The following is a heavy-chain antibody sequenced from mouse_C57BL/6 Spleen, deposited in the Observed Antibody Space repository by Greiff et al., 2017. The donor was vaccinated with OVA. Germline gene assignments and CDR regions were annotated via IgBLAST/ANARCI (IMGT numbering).Heavy chain of an antibody. J-gene: IGHJ2*01. CDR3: ARLEAYYSSFDY. CDR2: INPSNGGT. D-gene: IGHD2-12*01. CDR1: GYTFTSYW. Sequence: LQESGTELVKPGASVKLSCKASGYTFTSYWMHWVKQRPGQGLEWIGNINPSNGGTNYNEKFKSKATLTVDKSSSTAYMQLSSLTSEDSAVYYCARLEAYYSSFDYWGQGTTLTVSS. V-gene: IGHV1-53*01.